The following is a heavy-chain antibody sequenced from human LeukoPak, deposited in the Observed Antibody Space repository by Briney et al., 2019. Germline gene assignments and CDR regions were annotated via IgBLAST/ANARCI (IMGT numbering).Heavy chain of an antibody. V-gene: IGHV1-46*01. CDR3: ARRHNYYDSSGYLDY. J-gene: IGHJ4*02. CDR1: GYNFISY. CDR2: INPSGGST. Sequence: GASVKVSCKASGYNFISYMHWVRQAPGQGLEWMGIINPSGGSTSYAQKFQDRVTMTRDTSTSTVYMELRSLRSDDTAVYYCARRHNYYDSSGYLDYWGQGTLVTVSS. D-gene: IGHD3-22*01.